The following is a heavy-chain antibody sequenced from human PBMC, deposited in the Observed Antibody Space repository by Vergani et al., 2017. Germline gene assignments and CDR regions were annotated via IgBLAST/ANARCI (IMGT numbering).Heavy chain of an antibody. CDR1: GYIFTSYD. CDR3: GTSSSSYYYYGMDV. J-gene: IGHJ6*02. V-gene: IGHV1-8*01. D-gene: IGHD6-6*01. CDR2: MNPNSGNT. Sequence: QVQLVQSGAEVKKPGASVKVSCKASGYIFTSYDINWVRQATGQGLEWMGWMNPNSGNTGYAQKFQGRVTMTRNTSISTAYMELSSLRSEDTAVYYCGTSSSSYYYYGMDVWGQGTTVTVSS.